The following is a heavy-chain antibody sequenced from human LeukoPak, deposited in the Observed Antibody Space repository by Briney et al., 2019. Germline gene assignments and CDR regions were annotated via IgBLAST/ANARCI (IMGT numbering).Heavy chain of an antibody. V-gene: IGHV3-30*18. CDR1: GFTFTSYG. D-gene: IGHD3-22*01. J-gene: IGHJ1*01. Sequence: GQSLRLSCEASGFTFTSYGMHWVRQAPGKGLEWVAVISYDGSNEYYADSVKGRFTISRDNSKNTLYLQMDSLRTEDTAIYYCAKEDVVVITIRYFQHWGQGTLVTVSS. CDR2: ISYDGSNE. CDR3: AKEDVVVITIRYFQH.